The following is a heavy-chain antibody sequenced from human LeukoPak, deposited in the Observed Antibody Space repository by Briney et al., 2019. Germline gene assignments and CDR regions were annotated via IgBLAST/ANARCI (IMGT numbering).Heavy chain of an antibody. D-gene: IGHD3-10*01. CDR2: IYYSGST. CDR3: ARVSLVRGAPDYYFDY. Sequence: PSETLSLTCTVSGGSISSSSYYWGWIRQPPGEGLEWIGSIYYSGSTYYNPSLKSRVTISVDTSKNQFSLKLSSVTAADTAVYYCARVSLVRGAPDYYFDYWGQGTLVTVSS. CDR1: GGSISSSSYY. V-gene: IGHV4-39*07. J-gene: IGHJ4*02.